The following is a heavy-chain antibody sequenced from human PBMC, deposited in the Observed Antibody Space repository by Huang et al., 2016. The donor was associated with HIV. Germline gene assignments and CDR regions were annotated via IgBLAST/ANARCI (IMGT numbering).Heavy chain of an antibody. D-gene: IGHD4-4*01. V-gene: IGHV4-61*09. CDR1: GDSMKSGNYY. CDR2: IQTGGST. CDR3: ARMMSNYNNGT. Sequence: QVHLQESGPALVKPSQTLPLMCSVSGDSMKSGNYYWSWIRQPAGEGLEYIGHIQTGGSTNYNPTLSSRVTMSFDTSKNRFFLQLISVTAADTAVYYCARMMSNYNNGTWGQGTLVIVSS. J-gene: IGHJ4*02.